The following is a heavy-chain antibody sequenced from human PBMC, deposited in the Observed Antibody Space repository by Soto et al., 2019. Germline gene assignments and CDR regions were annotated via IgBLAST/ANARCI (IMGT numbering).Heavy chain of an antibody. CDR3: ARATYYYDSSGRSYYFDY. D-gene: IGHD3-22*01. Sequence: SCKASGYTFTGYYMHWIRQPPGKGLEWIGYIYYSGSTNYNPSLKSRVTISVDTSKNQFSLKLSSVTAADTAVYYCARATYYYDSSGRSYYFDYWGQGTLVTVSS. CDR1: GYTFTGYY. J-gene: IGHJ4*02. CDR2: IYYSGST. V-gene: IGHV4-59*01.